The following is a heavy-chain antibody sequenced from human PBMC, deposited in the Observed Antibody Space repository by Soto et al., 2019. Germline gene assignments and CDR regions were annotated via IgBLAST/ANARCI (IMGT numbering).Heavy chain of an antibody. D-gene: IGHD5-18*01. Sequence: SETLSLTCTVSGGSISSYYWSWIRQPPGKGLEWIGYIYYSGSTNYNPSLKSRVTISVDTPKNQFSLKLSSVTAADTAVYYCARETAMPRHFDYWGQGTLVTVSS. CDR2: IYYSGST. CDR3: ARETAMPRHFDY. J-gene: IGHJ4*02. V-gene: IGHV4-59*01. CDR1: GGSISSYY.